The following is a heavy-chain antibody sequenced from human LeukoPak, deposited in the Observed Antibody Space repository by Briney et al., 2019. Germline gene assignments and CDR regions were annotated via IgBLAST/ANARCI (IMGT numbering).Heavy chain of an antibody. CDR3: AKGITMVRGPRDYFDY. D-gene: IGHD3-10*01. V-gene: IGHV3-33*06. J-gene: IGHJ4*02. CDR2: IWYDGSNK. CDR1: GFTFSSYG. Sequence: GGSLRLSCAASGFTFSSYGMHWVRQAQGKGLEWVAVIWYDGSNKYYADSVKGRFTISRDNSKNTLYLQMNSLRAEDTSVYYCAKGITMVRGPRDYFDYWGQGTLVTVSS.